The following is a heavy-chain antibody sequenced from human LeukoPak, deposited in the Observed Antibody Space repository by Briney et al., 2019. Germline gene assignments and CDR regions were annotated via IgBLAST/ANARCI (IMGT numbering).Heavy chain of an antibody. D-gene: IGHD1-26*01. CDR2: ISHSGST. Sequence: SETLSLTCTVSGDSIGSSSYFWGWIRQPPGKGLEWIGSISHSGSTYYNPSLKSRAAISVDTSKNQFSLTVTSVTAADTAAYYCARDLSGSYGSYYNFDYWGQGTLVTVSS. CDR3: ARDLSGSYGSYYNFDY. J-gene: IGHJ4*02. V-gene: IGHV4-39*01. CDR1: GDSIGSSSYF.